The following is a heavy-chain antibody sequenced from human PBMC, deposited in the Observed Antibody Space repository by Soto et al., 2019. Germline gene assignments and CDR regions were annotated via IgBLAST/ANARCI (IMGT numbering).Heavy chain of an antibody. CDR2: FDPEDGET. V-gene: IGHV1-24*01. Sequence: ASVKVSCKVSGYTLTELSMHWVRQAPGKGLEWMGGFDPEDGETIYAQKFQGRVTMTEDTSTDTAYMELSSLRSEDTAVYYCATGRSKVVTPHLWGQGTLVTVSS. J-gene: IGHJ5*02. CDR3: ATGRSKVVTPHL. D-gene: IGHD2-21*02. CDR1: GYTLTELS.